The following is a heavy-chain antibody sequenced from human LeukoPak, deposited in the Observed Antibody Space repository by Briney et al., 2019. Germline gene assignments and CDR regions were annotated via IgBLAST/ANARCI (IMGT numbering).Heavy chain of an antibody. D-gene: IGHD5-24*01. V-gene: IGHV4-59*11. J-gene: IGHJ4*02. CDR1: GGSITSHY. CDR3: ARGGGDPYNAADY. CDR2: IYYSGST. Sequence: MPSETLSLTCTVSGGSITSHYWSWIRQPPGKGLEWIGYIYYSGSTNYNPSLKSRVTMSVDTSKNQVSLKLTSVTAADTAVYYCARGGGDPYNAADYWGQGTLVTVSS.